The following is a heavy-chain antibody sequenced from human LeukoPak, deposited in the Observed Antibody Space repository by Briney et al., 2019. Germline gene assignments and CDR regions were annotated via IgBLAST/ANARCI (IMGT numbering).Heavy chain of an antibody. V-gene: IGHV1-18*01. CDR2: ISVYNGNT. CDR1: GSTFTSYG. Sequence: GASVKLSCTASGSTFTSYGISRVRQAPGPGLEWMGWISVYNGNTNYAQKLQGRVTMTTDTSTSTTSRELRSWRSDATAVYNWARVVALDYSGTPSIDTCGEGTLVTVS. CDR3: ARVVALDYSGTPSIDT. D-gene: IGHD4-23*01. J-gene: IGHJ5*02.